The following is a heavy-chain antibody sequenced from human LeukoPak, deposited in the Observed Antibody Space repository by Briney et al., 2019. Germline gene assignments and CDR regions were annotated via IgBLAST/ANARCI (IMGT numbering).Heavy chain of an antibody. Sequence: GGSLRLSCAASGFTFSRYTMNWVRQAPGKGLEWVSSISSSRSYIYYADSVKGRFTISRDNAKNSLYLQMNSLRAEDTAVYYCARGARSGSYYDYFDYWGQGTLVTVSS. CDR3: ARGARSGSYYDYFDY. D-gene: IGHD1-26*01. J-gene: IGHJ4*02. CDR2: ISSSRSYI. V-gene: IGHV3-21*01. CDR1: GFTFSRYT.